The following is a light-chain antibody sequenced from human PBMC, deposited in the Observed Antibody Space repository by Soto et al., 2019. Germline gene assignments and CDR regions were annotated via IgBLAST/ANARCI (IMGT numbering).Light chain of an antibody. CDR2: GTS. CDR1: QSVSSKY. CDR3: QQYGSSLFT. Sequence: EIVLTQSPGTLSLSPGERATLSCRASQSVSSKYLAWYQQKPGQAPRVLIYGTSIRASGVPERFSGGGSGTDFTITIPRLEPEDFAVYYCQQYGSSLFTFGPGTKVDFK. J-gene: IGKJ3*01. V-gene: IGKV3-20*01.